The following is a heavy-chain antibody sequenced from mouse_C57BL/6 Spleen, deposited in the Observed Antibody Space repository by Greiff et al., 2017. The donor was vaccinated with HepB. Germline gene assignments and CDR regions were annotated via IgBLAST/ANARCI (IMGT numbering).Heavy chain of an antibody. CDR2: INPSNGGT. CDR1: GYTFTSYW. V-gene: IGHV1-53*01. CDR3: AFITTVVESSYYFDY. D-gene: IGHD1-1*01. J-gene: IGHJ2*01. Sequence: QVQLQQPGTELVKPGASVKLSCKASGYTFTSYWMHWVKQRPGQGLEWIGNINPSNGGTNYNEKFKSKATLTVDKSSSTAYMQLSSLTSEDSSVYYCAFITTVVESSYYFDYWGQGTTLTVSS.